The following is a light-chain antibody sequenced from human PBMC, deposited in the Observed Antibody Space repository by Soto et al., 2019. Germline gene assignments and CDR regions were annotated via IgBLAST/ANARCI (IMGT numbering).Light chain of an antibody. CDR2: GAS. Sequence: EIVLTQSPGTLSLSPFDRATLNCRSSQSVRSSYLALYQQQPGQAPRLLIHGASRRATGIPDRFSGSGSGTDFTLTINRLEPEDFAVYFCQQYGDMWTFGQGTKVDIK. CDR3: QQYGDMWT. J-gene: IGKJ1*01. CDR1: QSVRSSY. V-gene: IGKV3-20*01.